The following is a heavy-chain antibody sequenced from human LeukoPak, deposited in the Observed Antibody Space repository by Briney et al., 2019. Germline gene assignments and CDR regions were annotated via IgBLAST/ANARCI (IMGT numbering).Heavy chain of an antibody. V-gene: IGHV4-38-2*02. CDR1: GYSISSGYY. CDR2: IYHSGST. CDR3: ARERAFNYCDD. Sequence: SETLSLTCTVSGYSISSGYYWGWIRQPPGKGLEWIGSIYHSGSTYYNPSLKSRVTISVDTSKNQFSLKLSSVTAADTAVYYCARERAFNYCDDWGKGTLVTVSS. J-gene: IGHJ4*02.